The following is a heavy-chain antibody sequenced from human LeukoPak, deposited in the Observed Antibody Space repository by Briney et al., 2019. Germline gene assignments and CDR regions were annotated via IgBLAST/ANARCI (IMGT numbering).Heavy chain of an antibody. CDR3: ARGSFSGGWEI. Sequence: PSETLSLTCTVSGGSISTYYWSWIRQPPGKGLEWIGYIYYSGSTNYNPSLKSRVTMSVDTSKNQFSLNLNSVPAADTAVYYCARGSFSGGWEIWGQGTLVTVSS. J-gene: IGHJ4*02. CDR1: GGSISTYY. CDR2: IYYSGST. D-gene: IGHD2-15*01. V-gene: IGHV4-59*12.